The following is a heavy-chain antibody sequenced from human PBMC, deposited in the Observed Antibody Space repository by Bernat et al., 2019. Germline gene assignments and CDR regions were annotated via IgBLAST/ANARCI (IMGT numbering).Heavy chain of an antibody. V-gene: IGHV4-61*02. CDR2: IYTSGST. CDR3: ARGNDYFGMDV. CDR1: GGSISSGSYY. J-gene: IGHJ6*02. Sequence: QVQLQESGPGLVKPSQTLSLTCTVSGGSISSGSYYWSWIRQSAGKGLEWIGRIYTSGSTNYNPTLKSRGTMSVDTSKKQFSLKLNSVAAADTAVYYCARGNDYFGMDVWGQGTTVTVSS.